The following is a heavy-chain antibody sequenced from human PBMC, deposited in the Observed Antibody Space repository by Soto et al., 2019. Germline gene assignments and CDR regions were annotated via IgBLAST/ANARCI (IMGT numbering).Heavy chain of an antibody. CDR1: GGSISSGGYY. D-gene: IGHD4-17*01. CDR2: IYYSGST. V-gene: IGHV4-31*03. J-gene: IGHJ5*02. CDR3: ARDPSVYGDYGWFDP. Sequence: QVQLQESGPGLVKPSQTLSLTCTVSGGSISSGGYYWSWIRQHPGKGLEWIGYIYYSGSTYYNPSLKSRVTISVDTSKNQFSLKLSSVTAADTAVYYCARDPSVYGDYGWFDPWGQGTLVTVSS.